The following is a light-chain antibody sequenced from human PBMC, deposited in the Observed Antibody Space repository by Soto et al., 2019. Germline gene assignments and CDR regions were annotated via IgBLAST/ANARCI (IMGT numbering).Light chain of an antibody. J-gene: IGKJ1*01. CDR2: DAS. Sequence: IQKTQSPSTLAASIGDRVTITCRASQNINNWIAWYQQKPGKAPKFLIYDASTLESGVPSRFSGSGFRTEFSLTISSVQTHDFGSYYCQLMRTFGQGTKL. V-gene: IGKV1-5*01. CDR1: QNINNW. CDR3: QLMRT.